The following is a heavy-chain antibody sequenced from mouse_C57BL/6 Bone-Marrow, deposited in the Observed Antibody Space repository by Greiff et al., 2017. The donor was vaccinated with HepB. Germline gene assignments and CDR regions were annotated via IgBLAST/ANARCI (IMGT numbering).Heavy chain of an antibody. CDR1: GYTFTNYW. D-gene: IGHD1-1*01. J-gene: IGHJ4*01. CDR2: IYPGGGYT. V-gene: IGHV1-63*01. Sequence: QVHVKQSGAELVRPGTSVKMSCKASGYTFTNYWIGWAKQRPGHGLEWIGDIYPGGGYTNYNEKFKGKATLTADKSSSTAYMQFSSLTSEDSAIYYCARGPAPYGSSPSYAMDYWGQGTSVTVSS. CDR3: ARGPAPYGSSPSYAMDY.